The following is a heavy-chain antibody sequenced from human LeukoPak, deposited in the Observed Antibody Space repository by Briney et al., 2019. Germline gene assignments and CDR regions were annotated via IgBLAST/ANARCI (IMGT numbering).Heavy chain of an antibody. J-gene: IGHJ4*02. CDR2: ISYDGSNK. Sequence: GGSLRLSCTASGFTFSSYAMHWVRQAPGKGLEWVAVISYDGSNKYYADSVKGRFTISRDNSKNTLYLQMNSLRAEDTAVYYCARHSYDSSGYFDYWGQGTLVTVSS. D-gene: IGHD3-22*01. V-gene: IGHV3-30*04. CDR3: ARHSYDSSGYFDY. CDR1: GFTFSSYA.